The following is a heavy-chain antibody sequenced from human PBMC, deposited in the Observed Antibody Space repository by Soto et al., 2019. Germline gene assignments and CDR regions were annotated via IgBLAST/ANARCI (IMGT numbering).Heavy chain of an antibody. Sequence: PGESRKISCKGSGYNIPNHWIGWVRQMPGKGLEWMAIIYPGDSETRYSPSFQGQVTISVDKSISTAYLQWSSLRASDSAMYYCARPAYSYAYLSYTDYWGLGTLVTVSS. V-gene: IGHV5-51*01. J-gene: IGHJ4*02. D-gene: IGHD3-16*01. CDR2: IYPGDSET. CDR1: GYNIPNHW. CDR3: ARPAYSYAYLSYTDY.